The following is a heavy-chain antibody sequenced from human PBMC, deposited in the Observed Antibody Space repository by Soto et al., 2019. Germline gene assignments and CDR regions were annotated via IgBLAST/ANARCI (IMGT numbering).Heavy chain of an antibody. D-gene: IGHD2-2*01. V-gene: IGHV3-15*07. J-gene: IGHJ4*02. CDR2: IKSKTDGGTT. CDR3: TVPPSYCSSTSCFRFHY. CDR1: GFTFSNAW. Sequence: GGSLRLSCAASGFTFSNAWMNWVRQAPGKGLEWVGRIKSKTDGGTTDYAAPVKGRFTISRDDSKNTLYLQMNSLKTEDTAVYYCTVPPSYCSSTSCFRFHYWGQGTLVTAPQ.